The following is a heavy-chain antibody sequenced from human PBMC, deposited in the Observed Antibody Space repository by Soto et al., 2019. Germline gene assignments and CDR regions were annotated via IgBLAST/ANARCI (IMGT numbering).Heavy chain of an antibody. J-gene: IGHJ4*02. Sequence: PSETLSLTCAVYGGSFSDHYWSWIRQPPEKGLEWIGNINYSGSTNYNPSLKSRVTISVDTSKNQFSLKLSSVTAADTAVYFCGRWDSYGSGSYLDYWGQGTLVTV. V-gene: IGHV4-34*01. CDR3: GRWDSYGSGSYLDY. D-gene: IGHD3-10*01. CDR2: INYSGST. CDR1: GGSFSDHY.